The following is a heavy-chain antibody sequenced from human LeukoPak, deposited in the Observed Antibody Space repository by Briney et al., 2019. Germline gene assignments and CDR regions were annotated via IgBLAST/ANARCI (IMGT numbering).Heavy chain of an antibody. V-gene: IGHV4-39*01. CDR3: ASLSPLSGGGP. CDR1: GGSISSSSYY. Sequence: PSETLSLTCTVSGGSISSSSYYWGWIRQPPGKGLEWIGSIYYSGSTYYNPSLKSRVTISVDTSKNQFSLKLSSVTAADTAVYYCASLSPLSGGGPWGQGTLVTVSS. CDR2: IYYSGST. J-gene: IGHJ5*02. D-gene: IGHD3-16*01.